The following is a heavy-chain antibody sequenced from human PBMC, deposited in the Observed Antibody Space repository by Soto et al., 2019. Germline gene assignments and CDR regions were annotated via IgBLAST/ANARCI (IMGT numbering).Heavy chain of an antibody. CDR2: IYPGDSDT. Sequence: GESLKISCKGSGYSFTTYWIAWVRQMPGKGLEWVGIIYPGDSDTRYSPSFEGHVTISVDKSISTAFLQWNSLKASDNAIYYCARRSTSAPKDYWGQGTLVTVPS. D-gene: IGHD6-13*01. CDR3: ARRSTSAPKDY. J-gene: IGHJ4*01. V-gene: IGHV5-51*01. CDR1: GYSFTTYW.